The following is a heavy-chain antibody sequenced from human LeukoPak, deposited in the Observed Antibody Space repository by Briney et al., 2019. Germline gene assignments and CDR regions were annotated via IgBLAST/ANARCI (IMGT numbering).Heavy chain of an antibody. CDR1: GFTFRSYS. CDR3: ASRASGWYRDANWFDP. Sequence: GGSLRLSCVVSGFTFRSYSMNWVRQAPGKGLEWVSYISSSSDTIYYADSVKGRFTISRDNAKNSLFLQMNSLRAEDTAVYYCASRASGWYRDANWFDPWGQGTLVTVSS. J-gene: IGHJ5*02. V-gene: IGHV3-48*04. CDR2: ISSSSDTI. D-gene: IGHD6-19*01.